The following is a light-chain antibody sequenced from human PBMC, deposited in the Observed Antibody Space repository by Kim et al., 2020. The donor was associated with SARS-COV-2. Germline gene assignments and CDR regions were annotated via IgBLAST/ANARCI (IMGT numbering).Light chain of an antibody. V-gene: IGKV3-11*01. CDR2: HAS. CDR1: QSVSSF. J-gene: IGKJ2*01. Sequence: LASGDRATLSSSASQSVSSFLGWYQQKPGQAPRLLIYHASNGATGIPARFSGNGSGTNFTLTISSVGPEDFAVYYCQQRSNWPQYAFGQGAKLEI. CDR3: QQRSNWPQYA.